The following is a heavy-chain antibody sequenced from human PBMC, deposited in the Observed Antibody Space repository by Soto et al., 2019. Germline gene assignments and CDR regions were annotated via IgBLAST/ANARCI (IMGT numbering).Heavy chain of an antibody. J-gene: IGHJ4*02. D-gene: IGHD1-26*01. Sequence: EVQLVESGGGLVQPGGSLRLSCAASGFTLSTYWMSWVRQAPGKGLEWVAHIKHAGREKYYVDSVKGRFNISRDNAQNPLYLQMNSLTAEDTAVYYCARGGAPRGFYLFDYWGQGTLVTVSS. V-gene: IGHV3-7*03. CDR1: GFTLSTYW. CDR2: IKHAGREK. CDR3: ARGGAPRGFYLFDY.